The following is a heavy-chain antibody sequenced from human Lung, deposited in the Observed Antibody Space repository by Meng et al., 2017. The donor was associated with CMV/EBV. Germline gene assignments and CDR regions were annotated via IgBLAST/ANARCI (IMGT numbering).Heavy chain of an antibody. CDR2: IYPAESDTRYT. J-gene: IGHJ4*02. CDR3: ARRQYYGTESGN. V-gene: IGHV5-51*01. Sequence: GEXXKISCEGSGQTFTSDWIGWVRQAPGRGLEWVAIIYPAESDTRYTRYNPTFQGRVTITADKSINTAYLQWTSLRASDTAIYYCARRQYYGTESGNWGQGXLVTVSS. D-gene: IGHD3-16*01. CDR1: GQTFTSDW.